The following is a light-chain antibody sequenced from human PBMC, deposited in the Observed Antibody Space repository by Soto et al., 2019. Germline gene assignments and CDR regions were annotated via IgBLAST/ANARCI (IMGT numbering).Light chain of an antibody. Sequence: QAVVTQPPSASGTPGQRVTMSCSGSSSNIGSNTVNWYKQLPGTAPKLLIYNDNQRPSGVPDRFSGSKSGTSASLAISGLQSEDEGDYYCASWDDSLNGVVFGGGTQLTVL. CDR2: NDN. J-gene: IGLJ2*01. CDR3: ASWDDSLNGVV. V-gene: IGLV1-44*01. CDR1: SSNIGSNT.